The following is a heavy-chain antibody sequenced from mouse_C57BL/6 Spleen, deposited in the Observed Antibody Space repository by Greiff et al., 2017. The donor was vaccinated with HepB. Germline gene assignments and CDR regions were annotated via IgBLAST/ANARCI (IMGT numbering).Heavy chain of an antibody. D-gene: IGHD1-1*01. Sequence: EVKVVESGGGLVQPGGSMKLSCAASGFTFSDAWMDWVRQSPEKGLEWVAEIRNKANNHATYYAESVKGRFTISRDDSKSSVYLQMNSLRAEDTGIYYCTRDYGSRRYFDVWGTGTTVTVSS. CDR2: IRNKANNHAT. J-gene: IGHJ1*03. CDR3: TRDYGSRRYFDV. CDR1: GFTFSDAW. V-gene: IGHV6-6*01.